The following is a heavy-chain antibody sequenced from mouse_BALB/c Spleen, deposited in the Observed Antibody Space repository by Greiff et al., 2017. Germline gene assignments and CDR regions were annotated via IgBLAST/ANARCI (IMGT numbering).Heavy chain of an antibody. V-gene: IGHV3-5*02. J-gene: IGHJ4*01. CDR2: IYYSGTI. Sequence: DVQLQESGPGLVKPSQTVSLTCTVTGISITTGNYRWSWIRQFPGNKLEWIGYIYYSGTITYNPSLTSRTTITRDTSKNQFFLEMNSLTAEDTATYYCARDSNYYAMDYWGQGTSVTVSS. CDR3: ARDSNYYAMDY. CDR1: GISITTGNYR. D-gene: IGHD2-5*01.